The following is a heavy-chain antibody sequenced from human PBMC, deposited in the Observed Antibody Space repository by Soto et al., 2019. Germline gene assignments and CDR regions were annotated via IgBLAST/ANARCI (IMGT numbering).Heavy chain of an antibody. D-gene: IGHD6-13*01. Sequence: PGESLKVSCKGSGYTFSCDWIGWVRQMPGKGLEWMGIIWPGDSDTRYSPSFQGQVTISADKSIATAYLQWSSLRAEDTAVYYCVKARSGYSSSSPFDPWGQGTLVTVSS. J-gene: IGHJ5*02. CDR2: IWPGDSDT. CDR1: GYTFSCDW. CDR3: VKARSGYSSSSPFDP. V-gene: IGHV5-51*01.